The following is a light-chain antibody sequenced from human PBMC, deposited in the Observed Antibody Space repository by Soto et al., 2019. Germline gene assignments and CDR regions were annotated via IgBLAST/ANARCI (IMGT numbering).Light chain of an antibody. J-gene: IGLJ7*01. Sequence: QSALTQPASVSGSPGQSITISCTGTNSDVGGYNYVSWYQQYPGKAPKLMIYEVSNRPSGVSNRFSGSKSGDTASLTISGLQAEDEADYYCCLYLGGTSVFGGGTQLTVL. CDR3: CLYLGGTSV. CDR2: EVS. CDR1: NSDVGGYNY. V-gene: IGLV2-14*01.